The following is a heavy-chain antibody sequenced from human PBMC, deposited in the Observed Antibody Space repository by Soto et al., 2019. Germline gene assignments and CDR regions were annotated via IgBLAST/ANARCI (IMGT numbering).Heavy chain of an antibody. D-gene: IGHD6-19*01. CDR1: GFTFSSYA. CDR2: ISYDGSNK. J-gene: IGHJ6*02. CDR3: VKDGSSGWPYYYGMDV. Sequence: LRLSCAASGFTFSSYAMSWVRQAPGKGLEWVAVISYDGSNKYYADSVKGRFTISRDNSKNTLYLQVSSLRAEDTAVYYCVKDGSSGWPYYYGMDVWGQGTTVTVSS. V-gene: IGHV3-30*18.